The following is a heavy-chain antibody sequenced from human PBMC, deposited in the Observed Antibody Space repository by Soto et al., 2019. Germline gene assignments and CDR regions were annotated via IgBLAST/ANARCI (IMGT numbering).Heavy chain of an antibody. V-gene: IGHV3-30-3*01. CDR3: ARAGCDGGSCYTLVGLRYGMDV. J-gene: IGHJ6*02. CDR1: GFTFSSYA. Sequence: QVQLVESGGGVVQPGRSLRLSCAASGFTFSSYAMHWVRQAPGKGLEWVAVISYDGSNKYYADSVKGRFTISRDNSKNTLYLQMNSLRAEDTAVCYCARAGCDGGSCYTLVGLRYGMDVWGQGTTVTVSS. D-gene: IGHD2-15*01. CDR2: ISYDGSNK.